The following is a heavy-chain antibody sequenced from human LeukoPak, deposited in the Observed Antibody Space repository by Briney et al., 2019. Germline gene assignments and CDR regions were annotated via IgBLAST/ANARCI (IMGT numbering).Heavy chain of an antibody. V-gene: IGHV3-48*04. CDR3: ARDSHGGERSAAFDI. CDR1: GFTFSSYS. D-gene: IGHD2-21*01. Sequence: GGSLRLSCAASGFTFSSYSMNWVRQAPGKGLEWVSYISSSSSTIYYADSVKGRFTISRDNAKNSLYLQMNSLRAEDTAVYYCARDSHGGERSAAFDIWGQGTMVTVSS. CDR2: ISSSSSTI. J-gene: IGHJ3*02.